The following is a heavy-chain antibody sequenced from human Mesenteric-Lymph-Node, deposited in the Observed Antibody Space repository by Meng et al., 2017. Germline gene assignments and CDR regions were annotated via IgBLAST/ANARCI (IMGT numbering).Heavy chain of an antibody. CDR1: GFTFSSYA. V-gene: IGHV3-23*01. CDR2: VSGGGLGT. CDR3: ARISESRFDP. J-gene: IGHJ5*02. Sequence: GESLKISCAASGFTFSSYAMSWVRQAPGKGLEWVSTVSGGGLGTYYADSVKGRFTLSRDNVENSLHLQVNSLRAEDTAVYYCARISESRFDPWGRGTLVTVSS.